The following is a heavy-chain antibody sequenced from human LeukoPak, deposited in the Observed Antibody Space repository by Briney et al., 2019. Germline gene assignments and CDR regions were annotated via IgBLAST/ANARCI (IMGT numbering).Heavy chain of an antibody. V-gene: IGHV4-34*01. Sequence: SETLSLTCAAYGGSFSGYYWSWIRQPPGKGLEWIGEINHSGSTNYNPSLKSRVTISVDTSKNQFSLKLSSVTAADTAVYYCARGRPEHDSSGYYLESDYWGQGTLVTVSS. CDR3: ARGRPEHDSSGYYLESDY. D-gene: IGHD3-22*01. J-gene: IGHJ4*02. CDR1: GGSFSGYY. CDR2: INHSGST.